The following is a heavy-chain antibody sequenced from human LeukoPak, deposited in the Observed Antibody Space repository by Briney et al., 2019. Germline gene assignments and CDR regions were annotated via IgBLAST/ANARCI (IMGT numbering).Heavy chain of an antibody. Sequence: ASVKVSCKVSGYTLTELSMHWVRQAPGKGLERMGGFDPEDGETIYAQKFQGRVTITANKSTSTAYMELSSLRSEDTAVYYCAREAGESGYWTPWDYWGQGTLVTVSS. CDR2: FDPEDGET. CDR1: GYTLTELS. V-gene: IGHV1-24*01. CDR3: AREAGESGYWTPWDY. D-gene: IGHD3-22*01. J-gene: IGHJ4*02.